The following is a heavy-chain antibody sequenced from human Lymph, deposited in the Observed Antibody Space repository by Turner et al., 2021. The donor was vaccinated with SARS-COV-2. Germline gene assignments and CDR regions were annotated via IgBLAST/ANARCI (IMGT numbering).Heavy chain of an antibody. Sequence: QVQLVESGGGVVQPGRSLRLSCAAYGFTFSSYAMHWVRQAPGKGLEWVAVISYDGSNKNYADSVKGRFTISRDNSKNTLYLQMNSLRAEDTAVYYCARDDREFWSGYYTHYYYYGMDVWGQGTTVTVSS. V-gene: IGHV3-30*04. CDR2: ISYDGSNK. CDR1: GFTFSSYA. D-gene: IGHD3-3*01. J-gene: IGHJ6*02. CDR3: ARDDREFWSGYYTHYYYYGMDV.